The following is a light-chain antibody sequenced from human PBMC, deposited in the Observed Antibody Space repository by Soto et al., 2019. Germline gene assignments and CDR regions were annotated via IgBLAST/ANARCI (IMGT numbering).Light chain of an antibody. V-gene: IGLV1-40*01. CDR1: RSNIGAGYD. CDR2: GNS. Sequence: QAVLTQPPSVSGAPGQRVTISCTGSRSNIGAGYDVHWYQQLPGTAPKLLIYGNSNRPSGVPDRFSGSKSGTSASLAITGLQAEDEADYYCQSYDSSLSGRYVFGSGTKLTV. CDR3: QSYDSSLSGRYV. J-gene: IGLJ1*01.